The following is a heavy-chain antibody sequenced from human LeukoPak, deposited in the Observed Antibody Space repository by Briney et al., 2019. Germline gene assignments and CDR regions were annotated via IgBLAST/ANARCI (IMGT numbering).Heavy chain of an antibody. Sequence: SETLSLTCTVSGGSISSYYWNWIRQPPGKGPEWIGYIFYSGSTSYNPSLKSRVTISLDTSKNQFSLKLTSVTAADTAMYYCARKGYFDSWGQGTLVTVSS. J-gene: IGHJ4*02. CDR2: IFYSGST. CDR1: GGSISSYY. CDR3: ARKGYFDS. V-gene: IGHV4-59*08.